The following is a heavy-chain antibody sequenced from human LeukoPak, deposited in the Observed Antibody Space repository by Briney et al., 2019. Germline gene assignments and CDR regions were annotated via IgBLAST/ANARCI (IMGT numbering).Heavy chain of an antibody. CDR1: GFTFSSYA. CDR3: AKAGEWLRLLPYYFDY. CDR2: ISGSGGST. Sequence: GGSLRLSCAASGFTFSSYAMSWVRQAPEKGLEWVSAISGSGGSTYYADSVKGRFTISRDNSKNTLYLQMNSLRAEDTAVYYCAKAGEWLRLLPYYFDYWGQGTLVTVSS. D-gene: IGHD5-12*01. J-gene: IGHJ4*02. V-gene: IGHV3-23*01.